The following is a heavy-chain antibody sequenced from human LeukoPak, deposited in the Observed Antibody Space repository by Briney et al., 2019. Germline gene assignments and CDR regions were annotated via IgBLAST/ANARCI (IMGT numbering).Heavy chain of an antibody. V-gene: IGHV1-18*01. D-gene: IGHD2-15*01. J-gene: IGHJ4*02. CDR3: ARGPYCSGATCYSQYFDY. CDR1: GYTFATYG. Sequence: ASVKVSCKASGYTFATYGISWVRQAPGQGLEWMGWISAYNGNTNYAQKLQGRVTMTTDTSTSTAYMELRSLRSDDTAVYYGARGPYCSGATCYSQYFDYWGQGTLVTISS. CDR2: ISAYNGNT.